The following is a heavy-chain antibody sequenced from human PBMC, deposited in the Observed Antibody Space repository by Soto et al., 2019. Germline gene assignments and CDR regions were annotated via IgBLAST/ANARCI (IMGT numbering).Heavy chain of an antibody. V-gene: IGHV3-48*03. CDR3: TRDPFDF. CDR2: IKSSGDTG. CDR1: GFPFSHYE. J-gene: IGHJ4*02. Sequence: ESGGRLVQPGGSLTLSCAGSGFPFSHYEMNWVRQAPGRGLEWVSYIKSSGDTGHYADSVKGRFTVSRDNAKNLLYLQLTSLSVEATATYYCTRDPFDFWGPGTLVVVS.